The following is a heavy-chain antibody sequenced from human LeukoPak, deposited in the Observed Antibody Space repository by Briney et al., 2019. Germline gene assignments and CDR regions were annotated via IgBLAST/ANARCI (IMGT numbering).Heavy chain of an antibody. CDR2: LYYTGST. J-gene: IGHJ4*02. V-gene: IGHV4-39*01. CDR1: GDSISDSNYY. CDR3: ARHIYCGGDCSPPVY. Sequence: SETLSLTCTVSGDSISDSNYYWGRIRQPPGKGLEWIGSLYYTGSTYYNPSLKSRVTISVDTSKNQFSLKLSSVTAADTAVYYCARHIYCGGDCSPPVYWGQGTLVTVSS. D-gene: IGHD2-21*02.